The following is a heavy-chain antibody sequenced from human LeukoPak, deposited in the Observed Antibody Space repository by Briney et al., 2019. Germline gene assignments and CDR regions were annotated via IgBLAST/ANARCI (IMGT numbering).Heavy chain of an antibody. CDR1: GFTFSSYW. V-gene: IGHV3-7*01. D-gene: IGHD6-13*01. CDR3: ARYSSSWFQQFDY. Sequence: GGSLRLSCAASGFTFSSYWMSWVRQAPGKGLEWVANIKQDGSEKYYVDSVKGRFTISRDNAKNSLHLQMNSLRAEDTAVYYCARYSSSWFQQFDYWGQGTLVTVSS. J-gene: IGHJ4*02. CDR2: IKQDGSEK.